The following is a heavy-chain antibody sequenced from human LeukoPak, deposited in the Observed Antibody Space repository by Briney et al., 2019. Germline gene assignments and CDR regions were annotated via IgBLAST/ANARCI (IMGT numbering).Heavy chain of an antibody. CDR1: GVSVSSYY. J-gene: IGHJ4*02. CDR2: VYYTGST. D-gene: IGHD1-26*01. CDR3: AREAVGATSLYDY. Sequence: SETLSLTCIVSGVSVSSYYWSWIRQPPGKELEWIGFVYYTGSTNYNPSLKSRVTMSMDTSKNQFSLKLSSVTAADTAVYYCAREAVGATSLYDYWGQGTLVTVSS. V-gene: IGHV4-59*02.